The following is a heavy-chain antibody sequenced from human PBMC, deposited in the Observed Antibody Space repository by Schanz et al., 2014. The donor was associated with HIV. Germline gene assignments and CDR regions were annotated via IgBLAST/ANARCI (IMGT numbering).Heavy chain of an antibody. CDR3: ARDYYDSSAYYPPAWYTFDI. J-gene: IGHJ3*02. D-gene: IGHD3-22*01. Sequence: QVQLVQSGAEVREPGASVKVSCKASGYTFTNYFIHWVRQAPGQGLEWMGVINPTGGTTAYAEKFQGRVTMTRDTSTSTVYMELSNLGSGDAAVYFCARDYYDSSAYYPPAWYTFDIWGPGTQVTVSS. CDR1: GYTFTNYF. V-gene: IGHV1-46*01. CDR2: INPTGGTT.